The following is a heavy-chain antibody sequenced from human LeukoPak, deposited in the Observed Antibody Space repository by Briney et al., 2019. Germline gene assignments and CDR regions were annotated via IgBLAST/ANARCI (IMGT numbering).Heavy chain of an antibody. Sequence: SETLSLTCTVSGGSISSYYWSWIRQPPGKGLEWIGYIYYSGSTNYNPSLKSRVTISVDTSKNQFSLKLSSVTAADTAVYYCARRSPYYGAFDYWGQGTLVTVSS. D-gene: IGHD2/OR15-2a*01. CDR3: ARRSPYYGAFDY. CDR1: GGSISSYY. J-gene: IGHJ4*02. CDR2: IYYSGST. V-gene: IGHV4-59*08.